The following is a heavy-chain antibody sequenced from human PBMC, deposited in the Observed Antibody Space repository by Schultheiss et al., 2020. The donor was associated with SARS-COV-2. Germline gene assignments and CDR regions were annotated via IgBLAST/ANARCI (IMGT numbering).Heavy chain of an antibody. CDR2: IYYNGRT. D-gene: IGHD1-26*01. CDR3: ARQSAGSQGAFDI. J-gene: IGHJ3*02. Sequence: GSLRLSCTVSGDSVSSGSYYWSWIRQPPGKGLEWIGSIYYNGRTYYNPSLKSRVTISVDTSNNQFSLKLSSVTAADTAVYYCARQSAGSQGAFDIWGQGTMVTVSS. V-gene: IGHV4-39*01. CDR1: GDSVSSGSYY.